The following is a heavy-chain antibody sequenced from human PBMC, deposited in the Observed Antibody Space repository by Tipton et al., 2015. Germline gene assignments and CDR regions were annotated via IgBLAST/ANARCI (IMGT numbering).Heavy chain of an antibody. J-gene: IGHJ2*01. CDR2: ISYRGSP. Sequence: TLSLTCTVSGGSISNYYWNWIRQPPGKGLKWIGYISYRGSPNYNPSLRSRVTISVDASKNQFSLQLSSITAADTAVYYCARGHYVSGWYSHYFDLWGRGSLVTVSS. CDR1: GGSISNYY. D-gene: IGHD6-19*01. V-gene: IGHV4-59*12. CDR3: ARGHYVSGWYSHYFDL.